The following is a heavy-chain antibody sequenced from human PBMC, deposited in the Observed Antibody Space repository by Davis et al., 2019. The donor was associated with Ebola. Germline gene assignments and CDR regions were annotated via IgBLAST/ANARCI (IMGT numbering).Heavy chain of an antibody. V-gene: IGHV3-7*01. D-gene: IGHD6-13*01. CDR3: AKDPGGYSSRPSYYGMDV. Sequence: GGSLRLSCAASAFTFTKAWMSWVRQAPGKGLEWVANIKQDGSEKYYVDSVKGQFTISRDNAKNSLYLQMNSLRAEDTAVYYCAKDPGGYSSRPSYYGMDVWGQGTTVTVSS. J-gene: IGHJ6*02. CDR1: AFTFTKAW. CDR2: IKQDGSEK.